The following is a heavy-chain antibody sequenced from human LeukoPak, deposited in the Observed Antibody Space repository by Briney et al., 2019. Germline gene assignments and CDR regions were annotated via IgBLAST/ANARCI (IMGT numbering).Heavy chain of an antibody. Sequence: KPSGTLSLTCAVDGGSLSGYYWSWIRQPPGKGLEWIGEINHSEGTNYNPSLKSRVTISVDTSKNQFSLKLSSVTAADTAVYYCARHPSGGNPLECWGQGTLVTVSS. D-gene: IGHD4-23*01. CDR3: ARHPSGGNPLEC. J-gene: IGHJ4*02. CDR2: INHSEGT. CDR1: GGSLSGYY. V-gene: IGHV4-34*01.